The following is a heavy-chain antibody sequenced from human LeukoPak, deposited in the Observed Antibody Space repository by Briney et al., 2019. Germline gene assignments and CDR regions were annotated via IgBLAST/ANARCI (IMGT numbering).Heavy chain of an antibody. D-gene: IGHD4-17*01. J-gene: IGHJ6*03. CDR2: INYSGST. V-gene: IGHV4-59*01. CDR1: DGFISSYY. CDR3: ATGEYYSSYTDV. Sequence: PSWALPLTCTCCDGFISSYYWSWIRQPPGRGRAWIGYINYSGSTTYNPSLKSRVTISGDTSKNQFSLKLSTVTAADTAVYYCATGEYYSSYTDVWDKGTTVTVSS.